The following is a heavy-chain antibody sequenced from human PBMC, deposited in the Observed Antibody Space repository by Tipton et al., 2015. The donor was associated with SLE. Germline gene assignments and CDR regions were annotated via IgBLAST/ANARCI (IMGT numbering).Heavy chain of an antibody. D-gene: IGHD6-19*01. V-gene: IGHV5-51*03. CDR1: GYTFTTYW. J-gene: IGHJ4*02. CDR2: IYPGDSDT. CDR3: ARGAVADTYYFDY. Sequence: QLVQSGAEVKKPGESLKISCKGSGYTFTTYWIGWVRQMPGKGLEWMGIIYPGDSDTKYSPSFQGQVTISADKSISTAYLQWSSLKASDTALYYCARGAVADTYYFDYWGQGTRVTVSS.